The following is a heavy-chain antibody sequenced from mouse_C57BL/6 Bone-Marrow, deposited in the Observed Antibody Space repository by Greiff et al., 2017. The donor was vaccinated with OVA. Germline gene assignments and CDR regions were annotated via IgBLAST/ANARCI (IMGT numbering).Heavy chain of an antibody. CDR2: IYWDDDK. D-gene: IGHD2-4*01. Sequence: VKLMESGPGILQSSQTLSLTCSFSGFSLSTSGMGVSWIRQPSGKGLEWLAHIYWDDDKRYNPSLKSRLTISKDTSRNQVFLKITSVDTADTATYYCARSLYYDYDDYAMDYWGQGTSVTVSS. CDR1: GFSLSTSGMG. V-gene: IGHV8-12*01. J-gene: IGHJ4*01. CDR3: ARSLYYDYDDYAMDY.